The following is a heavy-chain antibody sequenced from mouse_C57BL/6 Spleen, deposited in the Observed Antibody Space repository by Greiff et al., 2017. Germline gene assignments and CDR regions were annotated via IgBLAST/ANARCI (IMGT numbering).Heavy chain of an antibody. CDR2: IRLKSDNYAT. D-gene: IGHD2-12*01. V-gene: IGHV6-3*01. Sequence: DVMLVESGGGLVQPGGSMKLSCVASGFTFSNYWMNWVRQSPEKGLEWVAQIRLKSDNYATHYAESVKGRFTISRDDSKSSVYLQMNNLRAEDTGIYYCTVYSPWFAYWGQGTLVTVSA. J-gene: IGHJ3*01. CDR1: GFTFSNYW. CDR3: TVYSPWFAY.